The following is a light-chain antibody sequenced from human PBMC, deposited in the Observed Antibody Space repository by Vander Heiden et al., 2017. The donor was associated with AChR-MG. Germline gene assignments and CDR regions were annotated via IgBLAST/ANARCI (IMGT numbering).Light chain of an antibody. V-gene: IGKV1-27*01. CDR3: QKYNSALWT. Sequence: IQMTQPPSSLSASVGDRVTITCRASEAFGNYLAWYQQKPGKVPKLLINAASTLQSGVPSRFSGSASGTDFTLTISSLQPEDVATYYCQKYNSALWTFGQGTKVEIK. J-gene: IGKJ1*01. CDR1: EAFGNY. CDR2: AAS.